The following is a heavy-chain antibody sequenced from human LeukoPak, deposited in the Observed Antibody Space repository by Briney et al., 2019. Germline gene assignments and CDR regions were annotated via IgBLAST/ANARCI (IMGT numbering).Heavy chain of an antibody. Sequence: PGGSLRLSCAASGFTFSNYAISWVRQAPGKGLEWVSIIGGSYGNTYYADSVKGRFNISRDNSKNTLYLQMHSLRPEDTSIFYCVKTMVSFGGLIRTDAFDIWGQGTMVTVSS. J-gene: IGHJ3*02. CDR2: IGGSYGNT. CDR1: GFTFSNYA. D-gene: IGHD3-16*01. CDR3: VKTMVSFGGLIRTDAFDI. V-gene: IGHV3-23*01.